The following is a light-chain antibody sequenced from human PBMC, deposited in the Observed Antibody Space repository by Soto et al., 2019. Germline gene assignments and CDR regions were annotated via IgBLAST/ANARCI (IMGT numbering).Light chain of an antibody. CDR3: QSYDSSLRGSV. J-gene: IGLJ3*02. V-gene: IGLV1-40*01. CDR2: RNN. Sequence: QSVLTQPPSVSGAPGQRVTISCTGSSSNIGAGYDVHWYQQLPGTTPKLLIYRNNNRPSGVPDRFSGSKSGPSASLAITGRQAEDEADYYCQSYDSSLRGSVFGGGTKVTVL. CDR1: SSNIGAGYD.